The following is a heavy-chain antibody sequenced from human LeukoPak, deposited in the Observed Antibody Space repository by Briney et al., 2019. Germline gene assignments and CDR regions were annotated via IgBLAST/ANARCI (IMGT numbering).Heavy chain of an antibody. V-gene: IGHV3-11*01. CDR3: AREKYYDFWSGYYFDY. J-gene: IGHJ4*02. CDR2: ISSSGSTI. Sequence: GGSLRLSCAASGFTFSDYYMSWIRQAPGKGLEWVSYISSSGSTIYYADSVKGRFTISRDSAKNSLYLQMNSLRAEDTAVYYCAREKYYDFWSGYYFDYWGQGTLVTVSS. CDR1: GFTFSDYY. D-gene: IGHD3-3*01.